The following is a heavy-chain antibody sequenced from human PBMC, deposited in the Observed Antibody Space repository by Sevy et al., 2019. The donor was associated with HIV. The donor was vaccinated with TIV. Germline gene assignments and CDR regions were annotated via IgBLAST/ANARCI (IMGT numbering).Heavy chain of an antibody. D-gene: IGHD3-10*01. Sequence: ASVKVSCKASGYTFTGYYMHWVRQAPGQGLEWMGWINPNSGGTNYAQKFQGRVTMTRDTSISTAYMGLSRLRSDFTAVYYCARDVGDGYGSYYYCCYGMDVWGQGTMVTVSS. J-gene: IGHJ6*02. CDR2: INPNSGGT. V-gene: IGHV1-2*02. CDR1: GYTFTGYY. CDR3: ARDVGDGYGSYYYCCYGMDV.